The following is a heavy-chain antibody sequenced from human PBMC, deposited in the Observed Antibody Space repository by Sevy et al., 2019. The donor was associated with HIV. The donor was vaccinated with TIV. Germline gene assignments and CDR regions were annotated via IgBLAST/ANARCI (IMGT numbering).Heavy chain of an antibody. CDR3: AKALNPALESMIEVVLRTLKGFDV. D-gene: IGHD3-22*01. V-gene: IGHV3-23*01. CDR2: ISGPGLST. Sequence: GSLRLSCAASGFTFNTHAMTWVRQAPGKGLEWVSVISGPGLSTYYADSVKGRFTISRDNSKNTLYLQMNSLRADETATYYCAKALNPALESMIEVVLRTLKGFDVWGQGTMVTVSS. J-gene: IGHJ3*01. CDR1: GFTFNTHA.